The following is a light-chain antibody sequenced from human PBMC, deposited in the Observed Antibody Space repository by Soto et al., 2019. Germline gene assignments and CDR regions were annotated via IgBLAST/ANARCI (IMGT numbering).Light chain of an antibody. CDR2: DES. V-gene: IGKV1-33*01. J-gene: IGKJ4*02. Sequence: DIQMTQSPSSLSASIGDRVTITCHASHDIRNSLDWYQHTPGKPPTPLLSDESSLEAGGPSRFSGSGFGTAFSFTIISLQPDDFATYFCQQYDNLPLTFGGGTKVDIK. CDR3: QQYDNLPLT. CDR1: HDIRNS.